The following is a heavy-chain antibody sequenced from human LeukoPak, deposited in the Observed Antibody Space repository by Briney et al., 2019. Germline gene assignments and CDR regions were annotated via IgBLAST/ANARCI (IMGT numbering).Heavy chain of an antibody. CDR1: GYSISGGYY. J-gene: IGHJ4*02. D-gene: IGHD2-2*01. V-gene: IGHV4-38-2*02. CDR2: IYHSGST. CDR3: ARVRGYCSSTICYRYYFDY. Sequence: PSGTLSLTCTVSGYSISGGYYWGWIRQPPGKGLEWIGTIYHSGSTYYNPSLKSRVTMSVDTSKNQFSLKLTSVTAADTAVYYCARVRGYCSSTICYRYYFDYWGQGTLVTVSS.